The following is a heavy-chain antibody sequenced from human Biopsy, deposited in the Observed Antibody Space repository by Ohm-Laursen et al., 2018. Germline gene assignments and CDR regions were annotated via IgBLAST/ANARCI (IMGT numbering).Heavy chain of an antibody. CDR1: GDTFSRSA. Sequence: APVKVSCKLSGDTFSRSAFFWVRQAPGQGLEWMGVISPSGATTSFSQKFQGRITMTRDTSTGTVYMDLNSLGSEDTAVYYCARAGVGSDGTDSYYYGMDVWGQGTLVTVSS. J-gene: IGHJ6*02. CDR2: ISPSGATT. D-gene: IGHD5-24*01. CDR3: ARAGVGSDGTDSYYYGMDV. V-gene: IGHV1-46*01.